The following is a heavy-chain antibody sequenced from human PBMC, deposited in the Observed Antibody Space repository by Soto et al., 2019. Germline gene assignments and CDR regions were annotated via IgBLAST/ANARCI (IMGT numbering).Heavy chain of an antibody. Sequence: EVQLVESGGGLVQPGGSLRLSCAASGFTVSSNYMTWVRQAPGKGLEWVSVIYSGGSTYYADSVKGRFTISRHNAKNTVYLQMNSLRAEATAVYYCGREGSGNGMEVWGHGTTVTVSS. CDR1: GFTVSSNY. D-gene: IGHD3-3*01. CDR3: GREGSGNGMEV. CDR2: IYSGGST. V-gene: IGHV3-53*04. J-gene: IGHJ6*02.